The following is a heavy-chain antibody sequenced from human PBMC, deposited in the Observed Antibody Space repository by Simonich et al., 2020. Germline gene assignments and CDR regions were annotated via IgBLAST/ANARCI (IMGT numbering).Heavy chain of an antibody. D-gene: IGHD7-27*01. Sequence: QVQLVQSGAEVKKPGASVKVSCKASGYTFTGYYMHWVRQAPGQGLGGLGWFNPNRVGSNYAQKFQGRVTMTRDTSISTAYMELSRLRSDDTAVYYCARGRLTGDKGAFDIWGQGTMVTVSS. CDR1: GYTFTGYY. CDR2: FNPNRVGS. V-gene: IGHV1-2*02. J-gene: IGHJ3*02. CDR3: ARGRLTGDKGAFDI.